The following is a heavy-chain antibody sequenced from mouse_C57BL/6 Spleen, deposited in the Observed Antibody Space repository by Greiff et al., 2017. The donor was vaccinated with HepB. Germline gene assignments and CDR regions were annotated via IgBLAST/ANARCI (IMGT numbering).Heavy chain of an antibody. J-gene: IGHJ4*01. CDR3: ARSGGRDYAMGY. Sequence: QVQLQQSGAELARPGASVKMSCKASGYTFTSYTMHWVKQRPGQGLEWIGYINPSSGYTKYNQKFKDKATLTADKSSSTAYMQLSSLTSEDSAVYYCARSGGRDYAMGYWGQGTSVTVSS. V-gene: IGHV1-4*01. D-gene: IGHD3-1*01. CDR1: GYTFTSYT. CDR2: INPSSGYT.